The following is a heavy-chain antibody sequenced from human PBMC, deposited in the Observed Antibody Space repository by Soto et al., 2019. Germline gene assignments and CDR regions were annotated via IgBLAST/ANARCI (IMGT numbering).Heavy chain of an antibody. D-gene: IGHD2-21*02. CDR1: GFTFGAYT. CDR2: IKGNGLDT. Sequence: EVQLLESGGGAVQPGGSLRPSCVGSGFTFGAYTMAWVRQAPGKGLEWVSGIKGNGLDTYYADSVQGRFTISRLISRKTLDLQKSRLRGDDTGRYICAKTGPVTARIRFDYWGQGALVTVSS. J-gene: IGHJ4*02. V-gene: IGHV3-23*01. CDR3: AKTGPVTARIRFDY.